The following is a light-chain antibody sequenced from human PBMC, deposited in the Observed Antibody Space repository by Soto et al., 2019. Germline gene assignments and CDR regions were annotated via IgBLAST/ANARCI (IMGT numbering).Light chain of an antibody. CDR2: GAS. CDR1: QTVTSNY. V-gene: IGKV3-20*01. CDR3: QHYANWPLT. J-gene: IGKJ4*01. Sequence: EIVLTQSPGTLSSSPGERATLSCRASQTVTSNYLAWYQQKPGQAPRLLFFGASIRATGLPDRFSGGGSGTDFTLTISRLEPEDFAVYYCQHYANWPLTFGGGTRVESK.